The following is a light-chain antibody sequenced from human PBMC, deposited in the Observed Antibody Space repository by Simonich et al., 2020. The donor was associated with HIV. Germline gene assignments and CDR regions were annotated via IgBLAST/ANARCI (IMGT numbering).Light chain of an antibody. V-gene: IGKV3-15*01. Sequence: EIVMTQSPATLSVSPGDRATLSFRASQSVSSNLAWYQQKPGQAPRLLIYGASTRATGIPARCSGSGSGTEFTLTISSMQSEDFAVYYCQQYNNWPPWTFGQGTKVEIK. J-gene: IGKJ1*01. CDR2: GAS. CDR3: QQYNNWPPWT. CDR1: QSVSSN.